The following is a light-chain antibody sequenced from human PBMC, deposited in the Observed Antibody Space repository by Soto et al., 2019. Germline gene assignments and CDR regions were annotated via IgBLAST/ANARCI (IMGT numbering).Light chain of an antibody. CDR2: AAS. J-gene: IGKJ5*01. V-gene: IGKV1-39*01. Sequence: DIQMTQSPSSLSASVGDRVTITCRASQSISTYLNWYQQKPGKPPKLLIYAASSLESGVPSGFSGSASGTDFTLTISSLEPEDFAVYYCQQYGSSRTFGQGTRLEIK. CDR1: QSISTY. CDR3: QQYGSSRT.